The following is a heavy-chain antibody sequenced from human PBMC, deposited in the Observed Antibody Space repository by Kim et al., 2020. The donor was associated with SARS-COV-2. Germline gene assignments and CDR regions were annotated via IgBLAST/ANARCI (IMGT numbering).Heavy chain of an antibody. Sequence: GGSLRLSCAASGFTFSSYAMTWVRQAPGQGLEWVAAMSASGGDTYYADSVKGRFTISRDNSKDILYLQMSNLSPEDTALYFCAKDVMNY. CDR3: AKDVMNY. J-gene: IGHJ6*01. CDR2: MSASGGDT. CDR1: GFTFSSYA. V-gene: IGHV3-23*01.